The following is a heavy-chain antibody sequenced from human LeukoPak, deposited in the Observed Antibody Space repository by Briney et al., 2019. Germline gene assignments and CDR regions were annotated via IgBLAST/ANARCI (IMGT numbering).Heavy chain of an antibody. CDR3: ARGPTSNWVDY. CDR2: MNPNSGNT. V-gene: IGHV1-8*01. CDR1: GYTFTSYD. Sequence: ASVRVSCKXSGYTFTSYDINWVRQATGQGLEWMGWMNPNSGNTGYAQKFQGRVTMTRNTSISTAYMELSSLRSEDTAVYYCARGPTSNWVDYWGQGTLVTVSS. D-gene: IGHD1-1*01. J-gene: IGHJ4*02.